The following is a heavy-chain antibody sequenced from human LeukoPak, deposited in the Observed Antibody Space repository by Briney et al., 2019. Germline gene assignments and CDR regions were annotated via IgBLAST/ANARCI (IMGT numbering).Heavy chain of an antibody. Sequence: SETLSLTCTVSGGSISSYYWSWIRQPPGKGLERIGYIYYSGSTNYNPSLKSRVTISVDTSKNQFSLKLSSVTAADTAVYYCARENYYGMDVWGQGTTVTVSS. V-gene: IGHV4-59*01. CDR2: IYYSGST. CDR3: ARENYYGMDV. CDR1: GGSISSYY. J-gene: IGHJ6*02.